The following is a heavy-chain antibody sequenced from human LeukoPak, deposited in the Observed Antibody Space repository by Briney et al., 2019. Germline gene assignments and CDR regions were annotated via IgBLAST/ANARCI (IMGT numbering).Heavy chain of an antibody. V-gene: IGHV3-7*04. CDR1: GITFSSYW. CDR2: IKQDGSEK. J-gene: IGHJ4*02. CDR3: GWPWLL. D-gene: IGHD6-19*01. Sequence: PGGSLRLSCAASGITFSSYWMTWVRQAPGKGLECVAIIKQDGSEKYYVDSVKGRFSVSRDNAANSLYLQMNSLRAEDTAVYYCGWPWLLGGQGTLVTVRS.